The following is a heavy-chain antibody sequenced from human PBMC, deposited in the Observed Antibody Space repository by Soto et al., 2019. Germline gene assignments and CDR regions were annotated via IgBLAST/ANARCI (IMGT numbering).Heavy chain of an antibody. D-gene: IGHD2-2*01. CDR2: INAGNGNT. V-gene: IGHV1-3*01. J-gene: IGHJ5*02. Sequence: ALVKVSFKASGYTFTSYAIYWVRQAPGQRLEWMGWINAGNGNTKYSQKFQGRVTITRDTSASTAYMELSSLRSEDTAVYYRIVVPAAMRWFGVSNWFDPWGQGTLVTVSS. CDR3: IVVPAAMRWFGVSNWFDP. CDR1: GYTFTSYA.